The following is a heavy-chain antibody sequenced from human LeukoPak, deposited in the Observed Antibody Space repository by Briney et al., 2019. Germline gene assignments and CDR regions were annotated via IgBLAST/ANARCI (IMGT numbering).Heavy chain of an antibody. CDR3: ARRQAARSYYYYGMDV. J-gene: IGHJ6*02. Sequence: SETLSLTCAVYGGSFSGYYWSWIRQPPGKGLEWIGEINHSGSTNYNPSLKSRVTISVDTSKNQFSLKLSSVTAADTAVYYCARRQAARSYYYYGMDVWGQGTTVTVSS. V-gene: IGHV4-34*01. CDR1: GGSFSGYY. CDR2: INHSGST.